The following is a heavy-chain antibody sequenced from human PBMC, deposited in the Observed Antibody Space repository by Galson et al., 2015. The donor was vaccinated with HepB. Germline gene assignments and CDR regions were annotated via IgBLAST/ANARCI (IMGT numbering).Heavy chain of an antibody. V-gene: IGHV3-30*18. D-gene: IGHD5-18*01. CDR2: ISYDGSYK. Sequence: SLRLSCAASGFTFSSYGMHWVRQAPGKGLEWVALISYDGSYKYYADSVKGRFTISRDNSLNTLYVQMNTLRAEDTAMYYCAKDILGGPSGNSYGFNYWGQGTLVTVSS. J-gene: IGHJ4*02. CDR3: AKDILGGPSGNSYGFNY. CDR1: GFTFSSYG.